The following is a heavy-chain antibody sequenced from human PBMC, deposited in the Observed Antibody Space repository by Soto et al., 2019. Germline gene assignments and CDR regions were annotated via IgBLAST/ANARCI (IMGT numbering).Heavy chain of an antibody. V-gene: IGHV4-31*02. CDR1: GGSITTGGRY. Sequence: QVRLQEWGPGLVKPSQTLSLKCSVSGGSITTGGRYWSWIRQLPGKGLEWIGDIYYSGNTYYNASLTSRVSISVEAAKNQFSLKLSSVTAADTAVYYCAQALVFTGGAGFEIWGQGRLVTVSS. D-gene: IGHD2-8*02. CDR2: IYYSGNT. CDR3: AQALVFTGGAGFEI. J-gene: IGHJ3*02.